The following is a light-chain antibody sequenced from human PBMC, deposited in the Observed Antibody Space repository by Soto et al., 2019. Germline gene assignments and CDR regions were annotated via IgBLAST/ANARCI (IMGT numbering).Light chain of an antibody. CDR2: EVS. CDR3: SSYTTSTTVV. Sequence: QSALTQPASVFGSPGQSITFSCTGTSSDVGGYNFVSWYQLHPGKAPKLMIYEVSSRPSGVSNRFSGSKSGNTASLTISGLQPEDEADYYCSSYTTSTTVVFGTGTKLTVL. CDR1: SSDVGGYNF. J-gene: IGLJ1*01. V-gene: IGLV2-14*03.